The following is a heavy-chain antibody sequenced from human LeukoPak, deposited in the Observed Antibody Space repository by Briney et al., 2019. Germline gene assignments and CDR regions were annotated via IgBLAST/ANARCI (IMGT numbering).Heavy chain of an antibody. D-gene: IGHD2-2*01. CDR3: AKEQALTSCPDY. J-gene: IGHJ4*02. Sequence: GGSLRLSCAASGFTFSAYNMNWVRRTPGKGLEWVSSITTSSSYMFYADSVRGRFTISRDNAEKSLYLQMNSLRDEDTAVYYCAKEQALTSCPDYWGQGTLVTVSS. CDR1: GFTFSAYN. CDR2: ITTSSSYM. V-gene: IGHV3-21*01.